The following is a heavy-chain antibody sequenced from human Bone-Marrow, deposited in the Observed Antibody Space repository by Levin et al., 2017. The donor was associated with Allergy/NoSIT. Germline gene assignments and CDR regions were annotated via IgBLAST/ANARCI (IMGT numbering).Heavy chain of an antibody. D-gene: IGHD3-3*01. Sequence: SSETLSLTCAVSGGSISSGGYSWSWIRQPPGKGLEWIGYIYHSGSTYYNPSLKSRVTISVDRSKNQFSLKLSSVTAADTAVYYCARVHVGIFGVARVPRYFDLWGRGTLVTVSS. CDR1: GGSISSGGYS. CDR2: IYHSGST. CDR3: ARVHVGIFGVARVPRYFDL. J-gene: IGHJ2*01. V-gene: IGHV4-30-2*01.